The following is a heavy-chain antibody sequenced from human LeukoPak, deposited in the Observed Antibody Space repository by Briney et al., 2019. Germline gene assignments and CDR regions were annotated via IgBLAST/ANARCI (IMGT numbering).Heavy chain of an antibody. CDR2: FDPEDGET. J-gene: IGHJ4*02. CDR3: ATDFLEVRNYVVDY. V-gene: IGHV1-24*01. CDR1: GYTLTELS. D-gene: IGHD1-7*01. Sequence: ASVKVSCTVSGYTLTELSMHWVRQAPGKGLEWMGGFDPEDGETIYAQKFQGRVTMTEDTSTDTAYMELSSLRSEDTAVYYCATDFLEVRNYVVDYWGQGTLVTVSS.